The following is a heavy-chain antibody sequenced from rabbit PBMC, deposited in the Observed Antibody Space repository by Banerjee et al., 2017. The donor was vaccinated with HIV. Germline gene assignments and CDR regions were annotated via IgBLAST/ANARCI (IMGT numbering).Heavy chain of an antibody. D-gene: IGHD6-1*01. Sequence: VRQAPGKGLEWIACINTGTSGTWYATWVNGRFTISETSSTTVTLQMTSLTAADTATYFCASDAGYAGYGYGDWLDLRGQGTLVTVS. J-gene: IGHJ5*01. CDR3: ASDAGYAGYGYGDWLDL. CDR2: INTGTSGT. V-gene: IGHV1S40*01.